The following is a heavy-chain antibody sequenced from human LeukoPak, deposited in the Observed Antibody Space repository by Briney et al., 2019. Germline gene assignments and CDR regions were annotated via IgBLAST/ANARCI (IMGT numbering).Heavy chain of an antibody. Sequence: GGSLRLSCAASGFTFSSYSMNWVRQAPGKGLEWVSSISSSSSYIYYADSVKGRFTISKDNSKDTLFLQMNSLRPEDTAVYYCAKDQQRFLEWSPSDYWGQGTLVTVSS. CDR1: GFTFSSYS. J-gene: IGHJ4*02. D-gene: IGHD3-3*01. V-gene: IGHV3-21*01. CDR3: AKDQQRFLEWSPSDY. CDR2: ISSSSSYI.